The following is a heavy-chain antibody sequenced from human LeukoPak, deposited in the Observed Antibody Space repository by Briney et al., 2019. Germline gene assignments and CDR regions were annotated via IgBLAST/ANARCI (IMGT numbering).Heavy chain of an antibody. CDR2: IIPIFGTA. CDR3: AREGRYYGSGSSPRPFDY. V-gene: IGHV1-69*06. D-gene: IGHD3-10*01. CDR1: VGTFISYA. J-gene: IGHJ4*02. Sequence: ASEKVSCKGSVGTFISYAISWVRHAPRQGLEWMGEIIPIFGTANYVQKFQGRVTNTAYKSTSTAYMELSSLRSEDTAVYYCAREGRYYGSGSSPRPFDYGGQGTLVTVSS.